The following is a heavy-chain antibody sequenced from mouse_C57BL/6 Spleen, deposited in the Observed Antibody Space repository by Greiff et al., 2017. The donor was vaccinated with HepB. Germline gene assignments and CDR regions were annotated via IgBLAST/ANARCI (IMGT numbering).Heavy chain of an antibody. CDR2: IDPSDSYT. D-gene: IGHD2-3*01. Sequence: VQLQQPGAELVKPGASVKLSCKASGYTFTSYWMQWVKQRPGQGLEWIGEIDPSDSYTNYNQKFKGKATLTVDTSSSTAYMQLSSLTSEDSAVYYCARSMYFDVWGTGTTVTVSS. V-gene: IGHV1-50*01. CDR3: ARSMYFDV. J-gene: IGHJ1*03. CDR1: GYTFTSYW.